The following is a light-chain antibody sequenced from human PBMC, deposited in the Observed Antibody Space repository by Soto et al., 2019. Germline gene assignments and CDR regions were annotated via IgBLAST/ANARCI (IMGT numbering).Light chain of an antibody. J-gene: IGKJ2*01. CDR3: QQYNNLPRT. V-gene: IGKV3-15*01. CDR2: FIS. Sequence: EIVMTQSPATLSVSPGERATLSCRASQSVSSNLAWYQQKPGQAPRLLIYFISTRATGVPARFSGSGSGTEFTLTISSLQSEDVAVYYCQQYNNLPRTFGQGPNLEI. CDR1: QSVSSN.